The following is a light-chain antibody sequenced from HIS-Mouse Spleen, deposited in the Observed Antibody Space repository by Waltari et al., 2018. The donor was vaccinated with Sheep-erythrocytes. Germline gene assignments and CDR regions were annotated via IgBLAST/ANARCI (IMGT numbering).Light chain of an antibody. V-gene: IGKV1-39*01. Sequence: DIQMTQSPSSLSASVGDRVTITCRASQRISSYLNWYQQKPGKAPKLLIYAASSLQSGVPSRFSGSGSGTDFTLTISSLQPDDIGTYYCQQSYSTPYTFGQGTKLEIK. J-gene: IGKJ2*01. CDR1: QRISSY. CDR3: QQSYSTPYT. CDR2: AAS.